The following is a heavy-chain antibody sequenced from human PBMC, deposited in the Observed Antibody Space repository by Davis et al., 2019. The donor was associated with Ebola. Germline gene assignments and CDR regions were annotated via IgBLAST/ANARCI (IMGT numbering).Heavy chain of an antibody. Sequence: GGSLRLSCAASGFTFSSYWMSWVRQAPGKGLEWVANIKQDGCEKYYVDSVKGRFTISRDNAKNSLYLQMNSLRAEDTAVYYCARDEVVVAATGWFDPWGQGTLVTVSS. V-gene: IGHV3-7*03. J-gene: IGHJ5*02. CDR3: ARDEVVVAATGWFDP. CDR2: IKQDGCEK. D-gene: IGHD2-15*01. CDR1: GFTFSSYW.